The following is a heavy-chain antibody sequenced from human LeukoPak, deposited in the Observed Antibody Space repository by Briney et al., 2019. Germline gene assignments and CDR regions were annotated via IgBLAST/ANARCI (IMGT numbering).Heavy chain of an antibody. CDR1: GGSISSGGDY. Sequence: PSQTLSLTCTVSGGSISSGGDYWSWIRQLPGKGLEWIGYIYHNGDTFCNPSLKSRVIISVDTSKNQFSLKLSSVTAADTAVYYCASNYYDSSAYYKAYFDYWGQGTLVTVSS. CDR2: IYHNGDT. D-gene: IGHD3-22*01. V-gene: IGHV4-31*03. J-gene: IGHJ4*02. CDR3: ASNYYDSSAYYKAYFDY.